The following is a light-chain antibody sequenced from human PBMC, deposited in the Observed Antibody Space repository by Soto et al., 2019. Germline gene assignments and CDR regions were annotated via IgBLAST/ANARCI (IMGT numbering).Light chain of an antibody. CDR3: QQYNSYPWT. CDR1: QSISSR. V-gene: IGKV1-5*03. J-gene: IGKJ1*01. Sequence: DIQMTQSPSTLSASVGDRATITCRASQSISSRLAWYQQKPGKAPKLLIYEASSLESGVASRFSGSGSGTEFTLTISSLQPDDFATYYCQQYNSYPWTFGQGTKVEIK. CDR2: EAS.